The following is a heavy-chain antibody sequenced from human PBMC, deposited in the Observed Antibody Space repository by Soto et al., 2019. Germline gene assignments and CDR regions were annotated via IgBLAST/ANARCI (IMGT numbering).Heavy chain of an antibody. Sequence: PGGSLRLSCAASGFTFSDYYMSWIRQAPGKGLEWVSYISSSGSTIYYADSVKGRFTISRDNAKNSLYLQMNSLRAEDTAVYYCARDFHYDSSGPLPDLDYWGQGTLVTVSS. V-gene: IGHV3-11*01. J-gene: IGHJ4*02. CDR2: ISSSGSTI. CDR3: ARDFHYDSSGPLPDLDY. D-gene: IGHD3-22*01. CDR1: GFTFSDYY.